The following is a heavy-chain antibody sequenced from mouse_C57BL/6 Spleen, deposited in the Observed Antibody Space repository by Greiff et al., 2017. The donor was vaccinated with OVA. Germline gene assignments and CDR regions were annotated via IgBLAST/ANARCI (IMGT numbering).Heavy chain of an antibody. CDR3: ARRGLRLAMDY. V-gene: IGHV3-6*01. J-gene: IGHJ4*01. D-gene: IGHD2-4*01. CDR1: GYSITSGYY. Sequence: ESGPGLVKPSQSLSLTCSVTGYSITSGYYWNWIRQFPGNKLEWMGYISYDGSNNYNPSLKNRISITRDTSKNQFFLKLNSVTTEDTATYYCARRGLRLAMDYWGQGTSVTVSS. CDR2: ISYDGSN.